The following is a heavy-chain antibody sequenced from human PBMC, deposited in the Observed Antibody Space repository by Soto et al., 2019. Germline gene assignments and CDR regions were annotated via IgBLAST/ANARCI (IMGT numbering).Heavy chain of an antibody. CDR1: EFPFSGRA. CDR2: IDKVGTDA. Sequence: EVQLVESGGGLVQPGGSLRLSCAASEFPFSGRAVHWVRQAPGKGLVWVSGIDKVGTDATYADSVKSRFTSSRDNAKKTVYLQKNSPRDDYTAVYYCARGWFGPDVWGKGTTVTVSS. CDR3: ARGWFGPDV. J-gene: IGHJ6*03. V-gene: IGHV3-74*01. D-gene: IGHD3-10*01.